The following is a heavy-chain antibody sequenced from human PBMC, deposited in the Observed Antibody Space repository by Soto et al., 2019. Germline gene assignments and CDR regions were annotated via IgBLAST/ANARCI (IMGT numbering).Heavy chain of an antibody. Sequence: GWSLRLSCAASGFTFSSYSMNLVRQAPGKGLEWVSYISSSSSTIYYADSVKGRFTISRDNAKNSLYLQMNSLRDEDTAVYYCARIAGDDSSGYYHDAFDIWGEGTMVTVSS. D-gene: IGHD3-22*01. CDR1: GFTFSSYS. J-gene: IGHJ3*02. CDR2: ISSSSSTI. V-gene: IGHV3-48*02. CDR3: ARIAGDDSSGYYHDAFDI.